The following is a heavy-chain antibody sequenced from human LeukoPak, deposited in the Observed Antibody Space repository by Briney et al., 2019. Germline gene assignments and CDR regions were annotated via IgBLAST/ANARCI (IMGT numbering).Heavy chain of an antibody. J-gene: IGHJ4*02. V-gene: IGHV3-74*01. CDR2: IASDGSST. Sequence: GGSLRLSCAASGFTFSSYWMNWVRQAPGKGLVRVSRIASDGSSTTYADSVKGRFSISRDNAKNTLYLQMNSLRVEDTAVYYCARGRPHGNDYWGQGTLVTVSS. D-gene: IGHD4-23*01. CDR3: ARGRPHGNDY. CDR1: GFTFSSYW.